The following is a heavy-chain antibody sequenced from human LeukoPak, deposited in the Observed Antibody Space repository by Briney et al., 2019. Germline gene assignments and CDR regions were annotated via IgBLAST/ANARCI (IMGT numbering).Heavy chain of an antibody. CDR1: GGSISIYY. D-gene: IGHD4-17*01. CDR2: IYTSWST. J-gene: IGHJ4*02. V-gene: IGHV4-4*07. Sequence: PSETLSLTCTVSGGSISIYYWSWIRQPAGKGLEWIGRIYTSWSTNYTPSLKSRVTMSVDTTKNQFSLKPGPLTAAGPGVFFLWRWTTVTRAFDYWGQGNLVSVSS. CDR3: WRWTTVTRAFDY.